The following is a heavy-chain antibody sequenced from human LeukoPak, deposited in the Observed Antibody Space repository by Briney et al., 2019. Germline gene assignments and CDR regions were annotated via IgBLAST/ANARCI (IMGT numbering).Heavy chain of an antibody. V-gene: IGHV4-30-2*01. D-gene: IGHD6-19*01. CDR3: ARYSSGWYEGNFDY. CDR1: GGSISSGGYS. CDR2: IYHSGST. J-gene: IGHJ4*02. Sequence: SETQSLTCAVSGGSISSGGYSWSWIRQPPGKSLEWIGYIYHSGSTYYNPSLKSRVTISVDRSKNQFSLKLSSVTAADTAVYYCARYSSGWYEGNFDYWGQGSLVTVSS.